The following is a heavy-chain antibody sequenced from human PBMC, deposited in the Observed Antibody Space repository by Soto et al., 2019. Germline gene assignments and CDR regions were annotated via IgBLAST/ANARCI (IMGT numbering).Heavy chain of an antibody. J-gene: IGHJ4*02. Sequence: QVQLQQSGPRLVKPSQTLSLTCAISGDSVSSNTAAWSWIRQSPSRGLEWLGRIYYRSRWSSDYARFVKSRIIINPDTSKGQVSLQLTSVTSEDSAIYYCARESSCNWNDVAHCFDFWGQGILVTVSS. V-gene: IGHV6-1*01. CDR3: ARESSCNWNDVAHCFDF. CDR1: GDSVSSNTAA. D-gene: IGHD1-1*01. CDR2: IYYRSRWSS.